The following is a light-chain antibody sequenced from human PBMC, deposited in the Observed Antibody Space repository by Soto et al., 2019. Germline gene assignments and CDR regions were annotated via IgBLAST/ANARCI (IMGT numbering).Light chain of an antibody. Sequence: QSALTQPASVSGSPGQSITISCTGTDSYVGGYNYVSWYQQHPGNAPKVMIYDVSNRPSGVSNRFSGSKSGNTASLIISGLQAEDEADYYCSSYTINGVGVFGGGTKLTVL. CDR3: SSYTINGVGV. CDR2: DVS. CDR1: DSYVGGYNY. J-gene: IGLJ2*01. V-gene: IGLV2-14*01.